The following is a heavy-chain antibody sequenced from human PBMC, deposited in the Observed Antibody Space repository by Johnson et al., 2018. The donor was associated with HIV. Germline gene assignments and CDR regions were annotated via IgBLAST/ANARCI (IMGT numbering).Heavy chain of an antibody. D-gene: IGHD3-22*01. CDR2: IKQDGSEK. CDR1: GFTFSSSW. V-gene: IGHV3-7*01. Sequence: EKLVESGGGVVQPGRSLRLSCAASGFTFSSSWMHWVCQAPEKGLEWVADIKQDGSEKYYVDSVKGRFTISRDNAKNSLYLQMNSLSAEDTAVYYCARGMSDSSGRGAFDIWGQGTMVTVSS. CDR3: ARGMSDSSGRGAFDI. J-gene: IGHJ3*02.